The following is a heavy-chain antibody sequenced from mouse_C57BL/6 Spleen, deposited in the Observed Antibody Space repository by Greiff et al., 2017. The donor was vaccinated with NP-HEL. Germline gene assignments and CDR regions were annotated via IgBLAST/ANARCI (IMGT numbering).Heavy chain of an antibody. CDR1: GYTFTSYW. CDR3: AREDWTGWCAY. CDR2: IHPNSGST. Sequence: VQLQQSGAELVKPGASVKLSCKASGYTFTSYWMHWVKQRPGQGLEWIGMIHPNSGSTNYNEKFKSKATLTVDKSSSTAYMQLSSLTSEDSAVYYCAREDWTGWCAYWGQGTLVTVSA. J-gene: IGHJ3*01. V-gene: IGHV1-64*01.